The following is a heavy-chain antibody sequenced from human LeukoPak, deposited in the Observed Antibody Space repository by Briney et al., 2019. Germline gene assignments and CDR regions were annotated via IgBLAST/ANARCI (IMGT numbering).Heavy chain of an antibody. Sequence: GGSLRLSCAASGFTFSDYYMSWIRQAPGKGLEWVSAISGSGGSTYYADSVKGRFTISRDNPKNTLYLQMNSLRAEDTAVYYCAKDHREIVGATGTAFDIWGQGTMVTVSS. J-gene: IGHJ3*02. CDR2: ISGSGGST. CDR1: GFTFSDYY. D-gene: IGHD1-26*01. CDR3: AKDHREIVGATGTAFDI. V-gene: IGHV3-23*01.